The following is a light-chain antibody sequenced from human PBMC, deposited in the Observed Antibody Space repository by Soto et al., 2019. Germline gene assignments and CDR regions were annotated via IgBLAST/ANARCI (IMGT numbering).Light chain of an antibody. CDR3: QQSYSIPIT. CDR1: RSISSY. CDR2: GAV. Sequence: DIQMTQSPSSLSASVGDRVTITCRASRSISSYLNWYQQKPGKAPKVLIYGAVSLQSGVPSRFSGSGSGTDFTLTISSLQPEDFATYYCQQSYSIPITFGQGTRLEIK. J-gene: IGKJ5*01. V-gene: IGKV1-39*01.